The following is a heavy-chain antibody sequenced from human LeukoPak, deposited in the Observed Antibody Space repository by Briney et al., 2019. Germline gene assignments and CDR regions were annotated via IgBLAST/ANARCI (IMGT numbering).Heavy chain of an antibody. CDR3: ARGHRYGFLSGDHYYYYMDV. CDR2: INAYNGDT. D-gene: IGHD5-18*01. CDR1: GYIFTSYG. V-gene: IGHV1-18*01. Sequence: ASVKVSCKASGYIFTSYGISWVRQAPGQGLEWMGWINAYNGDTNYAQKSQGRVTMTTDTSTSTAYMELRRLRSDDTAVYYCARGHRYGFLSGDHYYYYMDVWGKGTSVTISS. J-gene: IGHJ6*03.